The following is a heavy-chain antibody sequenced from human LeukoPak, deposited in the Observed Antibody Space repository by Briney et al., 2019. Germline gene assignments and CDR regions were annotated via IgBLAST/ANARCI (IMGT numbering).Heavy chain of an antibody. CDR3: ARDRGYSSSWPLDY. Sequence: GGFLRLSCAASGFTFSSYAMHWVRQAPGKGLEWVAVISYDGSNKYYADSVKGRFTISRDNSKNTLYLQMNSLRAEDTAVYYCARDRGYSSSWPLDYWGQGTLVTVSS. CDR1: GFTFSSYA. J-gene: IGHJ4*02. V-gene: IGHV3-30*04. D-gene: IGHD6-13*01. CDR2: ISYDGSNK.